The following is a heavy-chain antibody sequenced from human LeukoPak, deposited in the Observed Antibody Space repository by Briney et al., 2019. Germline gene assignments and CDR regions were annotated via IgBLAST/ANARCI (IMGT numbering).Heavy chain of an antibody. CDR3: AKDQQWLVLYYYMDV. J-gene: IGHJ6*03. V-gene: IGHV3-21*01. D-gene: IGHD6-19*01. Sequence: GGSLRLSCAASGFTFSSYSMNWVRQAPGKGLEWVSSISSSSSYIYYADSVKGRFTISRDNSKNTLYLQMNSLRAEDTAVYYCAKDQQWLVLYYYMDVWGKGTTVTISS. CDR1: GFTFSSYS. CDR2: ISSSSSYI.